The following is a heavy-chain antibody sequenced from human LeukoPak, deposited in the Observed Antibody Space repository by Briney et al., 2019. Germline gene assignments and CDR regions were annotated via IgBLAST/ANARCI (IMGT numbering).Heavy chain of an antibody. V-gene: IGHV1-2*02. D-gene: IGHD6-19*01. CDR3: ARGSPDYSSGWFYDY. CDR2: INPNSGGT. CDR1: GYTFTDYY. Sequence: GASVKVSCKASGYTFTDYYMHWVRQAPGQGLEWMGWINPNSGGTNYAQKFQGRVTMTRATSISTAYMDLSRLRSDDTAVYYCARGSPDYSSGWFYDYWGQGTLVTVSS. J-gene: IGHJ4*02.